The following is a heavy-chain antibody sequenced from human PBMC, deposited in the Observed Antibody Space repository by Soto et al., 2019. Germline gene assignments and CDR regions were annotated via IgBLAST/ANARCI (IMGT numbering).Heavy chain of an antibody. CDR1: GGTFSSYA. Sequence: QVQLVQSGAEVKKPGSSVKVSCKASGGTFSSYAISWVRQAPGQGLEWMGGIIPIFGTANYAQKFQGRVTITADESTSTAYMELSSVRSEDTAVYHCARVHHGYSSSWVGVDYWGQGTLVTVSS. CDR3: ARVHHGYSSSWVGVDY. V-gene: IGHV1-69*01. J-gene: IGHJ4*02. D-gene: IGHD6-13*01. CDR2: IIPIFGTA.